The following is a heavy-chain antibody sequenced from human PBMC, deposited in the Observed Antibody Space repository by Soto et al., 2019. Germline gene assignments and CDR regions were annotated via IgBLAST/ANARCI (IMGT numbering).Heavy chain of an antibody. CDR2: INNDGSST. Sequence: GGSLRLSCAASGFTLNNYWMHWVREAPGKGLVWVSRINNDGSSTAYADPVKGRFTISRDNAKNTLYLQMNSLRAEDTAIYYCARDLGGPDYWGQGTLVTVSS. D-gene: IGHD3-16*01. CDR1: GFTLNNYW. V-gene: IGHV3-74*01. CDR3: ARDLGGPDY. J-gene: IGHJ4*02.